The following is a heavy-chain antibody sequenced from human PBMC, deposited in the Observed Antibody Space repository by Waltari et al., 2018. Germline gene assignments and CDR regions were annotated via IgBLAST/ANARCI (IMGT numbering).Heavy chain of an antibody. CDR2: INAGNGNT. V-gene: IGHV1-3*01. Sequence: QVQLVQSGAEVKKPGASVKVSCKASGYTLTSYAMHWVRQDPGQRLEWMGWINAGNGNTKYSQKFQGRVTITSDTSASTAYMELSSLRSEDTAVYYCARGSITIFGVVIRTFDYWGQGTLVTVSS. CDR3: ARGSITIFGVVIRTFDY. J-gene: IGHJ4*02. D-gene: IGHD3-3*01. CDR1: GYTLTSYA.